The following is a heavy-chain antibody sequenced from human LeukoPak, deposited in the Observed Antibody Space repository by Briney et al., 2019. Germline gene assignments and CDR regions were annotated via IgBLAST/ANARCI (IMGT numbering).Heavy chain of an antibody. D-gene: IGHD3-22*01. J-gene: IGHJ4*02. CDR2: ISSSSSTI. CDR3: AKDLGDSSGYIDY. V-gene: IGHV3-48*01. Sequence: GGSLRLSCAASGFTFSSYSMNWVRQAPGKGLEWVSYISSSSSTIYYADSVKGRFTISRDNSKNTLYLQMNSLRAEDTAVYYCAKDLGDSSGYIDYWGQGTLVTVSS. CDR1: GFTFSSYS.